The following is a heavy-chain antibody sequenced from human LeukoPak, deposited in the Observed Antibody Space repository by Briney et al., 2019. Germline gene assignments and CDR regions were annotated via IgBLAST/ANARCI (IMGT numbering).Heavy chain of an antibody. Sequence: GGSLRLSCAASGFTFSSYSMNWVRQAPRKGLEWVSSISSSSSYIYYADSVKGRFTISRDNAKNSLYLQMNSLRAEDTAVYYCARPLDSSGWNVDSDAFDIWGQGTMVTVSS. V-gene: IGHV3-21*01. J-gene: IGHJ3*02. CDR1: GFTFSSYS. CDR2: ISSSSSYI. D-gene: IGHD6-19*01. CDR3: ARPLDSSGWNVDSDAFDI.